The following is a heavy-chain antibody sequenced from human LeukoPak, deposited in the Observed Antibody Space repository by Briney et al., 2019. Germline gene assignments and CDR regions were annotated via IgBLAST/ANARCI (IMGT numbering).Heavy chain of an antibody. Sequence: LSLSCAASGFPFSRYSMNWVRQAPGKGLEWIGYIYYSGSTNYNPSLKSRVTMSVDTSKNQFSLKLSSVTALDTAVYYCARSSGYSSSWSFDYWGQGTLVTVSS. CDR2: IYYSGST. V-gene: IGHV4-28*06. CDR3: ARSSGYSSSWSFDY. D-gene: IGHD6-13*01. J-gene: IGHJ4*02. CDR1: GFPFSRYS.